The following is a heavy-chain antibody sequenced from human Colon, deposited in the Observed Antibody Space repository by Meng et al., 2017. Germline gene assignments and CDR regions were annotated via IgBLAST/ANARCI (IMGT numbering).Heavy chain of an antibody. V-gene: IGHV4-4*02. D-gene: IGHD2-21*01. J-gene: IGHJ4*02. CDR2: IYHSGTT. Sequence: QVQLQESGPGLVKPSGTLSLTCAVSGDSISSSNWWNWVRQPPGTGLEWIGEIYHSGTTNYNPSLKSRVTISVDTPKNQFSLKLSSVIAADTAVYYCAGLRDGEGGRGYWGQGTLVTVSS. CDR3: AGLRDGEGGRGY. CDR1: GDSISSSNW.